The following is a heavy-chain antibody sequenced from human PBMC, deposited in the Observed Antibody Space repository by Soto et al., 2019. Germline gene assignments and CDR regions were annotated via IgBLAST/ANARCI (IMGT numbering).Heavy chain of an antibody. CDR3: ASLPKNSSGWPFDY. Sequence: QVQLVQSGAEVKKPEASVKVSCKASGYTFTSYAMHWVRQAPGQRLEWMGWINAGNGNTKYSQKFQGRVTITRDTSASTAYMELSSLRSEDTAVYYCASLPKNSSGWPFDYWGQGTLVTVSS. CDR2: INAGNGNT. V-gene: IGHV1-3*01. CDR1: GYTFTSYA. J-gene: IGHJ4*02. D-gene: IGHD6-19*01.